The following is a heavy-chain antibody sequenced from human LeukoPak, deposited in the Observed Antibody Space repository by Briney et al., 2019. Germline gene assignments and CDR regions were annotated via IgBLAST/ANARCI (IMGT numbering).Heavy chain of an antibody. Sequence: GGSLRLSCAASGFTFSSYGMHWVRQAPGKGLEWVAVIWNDGSNNYYADSVKGRFTISRDNAKYTLYLQMNSLRPEDTAVYYCASSMAYNCLDYWGQGTLVTVSS. J-gene: IGHJ4*02. CDR3: ASSMAYNCLDY. V-gene: IGHV3-33*01. D-gene: IGHD5-24*01. CDR1: GFTFSSYG. CDR2: IWNDGSNN.